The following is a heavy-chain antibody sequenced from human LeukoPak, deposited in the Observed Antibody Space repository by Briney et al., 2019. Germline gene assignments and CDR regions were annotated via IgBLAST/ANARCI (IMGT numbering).Heavy chain of an antibody. V-gene: IGHV3-23*01. CDR2: VSGSGGST. D-gene: IGHD1-26*01. CDR1: GFTVDSNY. J-gene: IGHJ4*02. Sequence: PGGSLRLSCAASGFTVDSNYLSWVRQAPGKGLEWVSTVSGSGGSTYYADSVKGRFTISRDNSKNTLYLQMNSLRAEDTAVYYCAKALSGSYYFDFWGQGTLVTVSS. CDR3: AKALSGSYYFDF.